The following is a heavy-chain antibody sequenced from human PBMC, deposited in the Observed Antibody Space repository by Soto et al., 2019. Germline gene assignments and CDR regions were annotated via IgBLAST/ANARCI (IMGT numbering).Heavy chain of an antibody. J-gene: IGHJ5*02. CDR3: ARVAKTMTTVTAVSSRPNWFDP. CDR2: INHSGST. V-gene: IGHV4-34*01. D-gene: IGHD4-17*01. Sequence: PSETLSLTCAVYGGSFSGYYWSWIRQPPGKGLGWIGEINHSGSTNYNPSLKSRVTISVDTSKNQFSLKLSSVTAADTAVYYCARVAKTMTTVTAVSSRPNWFDPWGQGTLVTVSS. CDR1: GGSFSGYY.